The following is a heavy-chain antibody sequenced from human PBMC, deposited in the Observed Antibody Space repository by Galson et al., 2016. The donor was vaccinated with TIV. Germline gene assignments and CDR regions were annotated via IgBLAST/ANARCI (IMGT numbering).Heavy chain of an antibody. D-gene: IGHD2-21*02. CDR3: ALTYWGGDCYPPGGMDV. CDR2: IIPIFDTT. Sequence: SVKVSCKASGGTFSTYAISWVRQAPGQGLEWMGGIIPIFDTTNYAEKFQGRVTITADESTSTAYMELSSPRSEDTAIYYCALTYWGGDCYPPGGMDVWGQGTTVTVSS. CDR1: GGTFSTYA. J-gene: IGHJ6*02. V-gene: IGHV1-69*13.